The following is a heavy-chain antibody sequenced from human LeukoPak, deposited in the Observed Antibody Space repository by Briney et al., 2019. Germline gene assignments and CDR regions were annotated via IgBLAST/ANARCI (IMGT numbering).Heavy chain of an antibody. CDR3: ARGAVDIVVVPAAMFGYYYMDV. CDR2: INHSGST. Sequence: SETLSLTCAVYGGSFSGYYWSWIRQPPGKGLEWIGEINHSGSTNYNPSLKSRVTISVDTSKNQFSLKLSSVTAADTAVYYCARGAVDIVVVPAAMFGYYYMDVWGKGTTVTISS. CDR1: GGSFSGYY. J-gene: IGHJ6*03. V-gene: IGHV4-34*01. D-gene: IGHD2-2*03.